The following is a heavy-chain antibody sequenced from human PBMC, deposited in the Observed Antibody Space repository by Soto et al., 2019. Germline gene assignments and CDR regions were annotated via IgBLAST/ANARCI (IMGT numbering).Heavy chain of an antibody. Sequence: QVQLVQSGAEVKKPGASVKVSCKASGYTFTNFGISWVRQAPGQGLEWMGWISAYNGNTNYAQNFQGRVTMTTGTSTSTAHMERRSLRPDDRDGHYGERGGPPSDYWGQGTLVTVSS. J-gene: IGHJ4*02. CDR2: ISAYNGNT. CDR3: ERGGPPSDY. V-gene: IGHV1-18*01. CDR1: GYTFTNFG. D-gene: IGHD3-16*01.